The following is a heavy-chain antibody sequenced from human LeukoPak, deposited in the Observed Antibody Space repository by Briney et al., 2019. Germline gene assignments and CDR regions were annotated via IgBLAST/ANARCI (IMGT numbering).Heavy chain of an antibody. V-gene: IGHV3-7*02. CDR3: ARVTFEDCSSVRCTGGMDV. Sequence: GGSLRLFCAASGFTFSSCWMSWVRQAPGKGLEWVANIKQDGSEKYYVDSVKGRFTISRDNAKNTLYLQMNSLRAEDTAVYYCARVTFEDCSSVRCTGGMDVWGQGTTVTVSS. CDR2: IKQDGSEK. CDR1: GFTFSSCW. J-gene: IGHJ6*02. D-gene: IGHD2-2*01.